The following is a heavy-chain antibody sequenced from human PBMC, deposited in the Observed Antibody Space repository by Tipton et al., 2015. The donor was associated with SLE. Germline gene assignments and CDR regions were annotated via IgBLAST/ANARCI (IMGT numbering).Heavy chain of an antibody. CDR1: GGSISSHY. V-gene: IGHV4-59*11. Sequence: LRLSCTVSGGSISSHYWSWIRQPPGKGLEWIGYIYYSGSTNYNPSLKSRVTISVDTSKNQFSLKLSSVTAADTAVYYCARGGLEVDLWSGLDAFDIGGQGTMVTASS. CDR3: ARGGLEVDLWSGLDAFDI. D-gene: IGHD3-3*01. J-gene: IGHJ3*02. CDR2: IYYSGST.